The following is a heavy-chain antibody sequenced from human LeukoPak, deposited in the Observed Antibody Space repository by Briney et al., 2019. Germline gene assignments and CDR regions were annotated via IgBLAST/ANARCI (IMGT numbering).Heavy chain of an antibody. CDR2: ISGSGGST. CDR1: GFTFSSYG. V-gene: IGHV3-23*01. D-gene: IGHD3-10*01. Sequence: GGSLRLSCAASGFTFSSYGMSWVRQAPGKGLEWVSAISGSGGSTYYADSVKGRFTISRDNSKNTLYLQMNSLRAEDTAVYYCAKDRRGSGSVFDYWGQGTLVTVSS. CDR3: AKDRRGSGSVFDY. J-gene: IGHJ4*02.